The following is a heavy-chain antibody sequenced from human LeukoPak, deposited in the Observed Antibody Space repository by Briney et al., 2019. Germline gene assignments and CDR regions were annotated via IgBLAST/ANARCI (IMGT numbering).Heavy chain of an antibody. Sequence: GGSLRLSCAASGFTFSSYSMNWVRQAPGKGLEWLSSISSSSSYIYYADSVKGRFTISRDNAKNSLYLQMNSLRAEDTAVYYCARVRARCSGGSCYSIMDYYYMDVWGKGTTVTVSS. D-gene: IGHD2-15*01. CDR3: ARVRARCSGGSCYSIMDYYYMDV. V-gene: IGHV3-21*01. CDR2: ISSSSSYI. J-gene: IGHJ6*03. CDR1: GFTFSSYS.